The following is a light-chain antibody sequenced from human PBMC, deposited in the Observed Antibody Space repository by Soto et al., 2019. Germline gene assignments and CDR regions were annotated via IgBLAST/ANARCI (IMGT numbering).Light chain of an antibody. CDR3: SSYTSSSTPYV. V-gene: IGLV2-14*01. CDR2: DVS. Sequence: QSALTQPASESGTPGQSITISSTGTSSDVGGYNYVSWYQQHPGKAPKLMIYDVSNRPSGVSNRFSGSKSGNTASLTSSGLQAEDEADYYCSSYTSSSTPYVFGTGTKATVL. CDR1: SSDVGGYNY. J-gene: IGLJ1*01.